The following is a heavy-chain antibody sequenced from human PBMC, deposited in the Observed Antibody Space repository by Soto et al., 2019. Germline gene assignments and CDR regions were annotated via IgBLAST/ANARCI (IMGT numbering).Heavy chain of an antibody. J-gene: IGHJ4*02. D-gene: IGHD3-3*01. Sequence: EVQLVESGGGLVQPGRSLRLSCAASGFTFDDYAMHWVRQAPGKGLEWVSGISWNSGSIGYADSVKGRFTISRDNAKNSLYLQMNSLRAEATALYYCAKAGFWSGYSSLVDYWGQGTLVTVSS. CDR1: GFTFDDYA. CDR3: AKAGFWSGYSSLVDY. CDR2: ISWNSGSI. V-gene: IGHV3-9*01.